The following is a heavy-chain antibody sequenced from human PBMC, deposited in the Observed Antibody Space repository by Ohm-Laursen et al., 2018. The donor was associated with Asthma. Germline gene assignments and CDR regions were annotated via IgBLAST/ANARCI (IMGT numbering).Heavy chain of an antibody. CDR1: GFTFSSYA. J-gene: IGHJ4*02. CDR3: AREVNYREPGGY. Sequence: SLRLSCAASGFTFSSYAMHWVRQAPGKGLEWVAVISYDGSNKYYADSVKGRFTISRDNSKNTLYLQMNSLRAEDTAVYYCAREVNYREPGGYWGQGTLVTVSS. V-gene: IGHV3-30-3*01. CDR2: ISYDGSNK. D-gene: IGHD1-7*01.